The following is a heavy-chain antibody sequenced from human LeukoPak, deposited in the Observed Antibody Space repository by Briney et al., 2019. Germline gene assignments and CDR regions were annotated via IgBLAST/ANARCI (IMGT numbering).Heavy chain of an antibody. CDR3: AELGITMIGGV. D-gene: IGHD3-10*02. J-gene: IGHJ6*04. CDR2: ISSSDSTI. Sequence: GGSLILSCAASGFTLSSYEINWVRQAPGKVLEWVSYISSSDSTIYYVDSVKGRFTISRDNAKNSRYLQMNSLRAEDTAVYYCAELGITMIGGVWGKGTTVTISS. V-gene: IGHV3-48*03. CDR1: GFTLSSYE.